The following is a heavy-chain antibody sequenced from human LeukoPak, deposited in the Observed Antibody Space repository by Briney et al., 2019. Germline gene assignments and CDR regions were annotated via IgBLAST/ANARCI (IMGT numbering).Heavy chain of an antibody. CDR1: GYTFTSYG. V-gene: IGHV1-18*01. J-gene: IGHJ3*02. CDR2: ISAYNGNT. Sequence: GASVKVSCKASGYTFTSYGISWVRQAPGQGLEWMGWISAYNGNTNYAQKLQGRVTMTTDTSTSTAYMELRSLRSDDTAVYYCASRYNWNLESAFDIWGQGTMVTVSS. D-gene: IGHD1-1*01. CDR3: ASRYNWNLESAFDI.